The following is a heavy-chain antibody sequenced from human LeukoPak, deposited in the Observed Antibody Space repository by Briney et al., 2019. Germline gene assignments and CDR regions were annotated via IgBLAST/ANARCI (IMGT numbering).Heavy chain of an antibody. V-gene: IGHV3-48*03. CDR3: ARVVGGTQWLRGEGWFDP. CDR1: GFTFSSYE. CDR2: ISSSGSTI. Sequence: WGSLRLSCAASGFTFSSYEMNWVRQAPGKGLEWVSYISSSGSTIYYADSVKGRFTISRDNAKNSLYLQMNSLRAEDTAVYYCARVVGGTQWLRGEGWFDPGGQGTLVTVSA. J-gene: IGHJ5*02. D-gene: IGHD5-12*01.